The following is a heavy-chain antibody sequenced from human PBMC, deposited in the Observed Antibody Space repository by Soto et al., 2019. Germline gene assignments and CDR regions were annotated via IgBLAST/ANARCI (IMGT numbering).Heavy chain of an antibody. V-gene: IGHV4-30-2*01. CDR1: GGSISSGGYS. CDR2: IYHSGST. CDR3: ARGQGGYSYPNWFDP. D-gene: IGHD5-18*01. Sequence: SETLSLTCAVSGGSISSGGYSWSWIRQPPGKGLEWIGYIYHSGSTYYNPSLKSRVTISVDRSKNQFSLKLSSVTAADTAVYYCARGQGGYSYPNWFDPWGQGTRVTVSS. J-gene: IGHJ5*02.